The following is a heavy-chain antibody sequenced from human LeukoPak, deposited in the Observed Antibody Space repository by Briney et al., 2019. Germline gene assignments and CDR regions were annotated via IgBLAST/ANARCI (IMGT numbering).Heavy chain of an antibody. D-gene: IGHD1-26*01. V-gene: IGHV4-39*01. CDR2: IYYSGTT. J-gene: IGHJ4*02. Sequence: KTSETLSLTCTVSGGSISSISYYWAWIRQPPGKGLEYIGNIYYSGTTHYNPSLKSRVTITVDTSKRQFSLKLTSVTAADTAVYYCARRQVGLLDYWGQGTLVTVSS. CDR3: ARRQVGLLDY. CDR1: GGSISSISYY.